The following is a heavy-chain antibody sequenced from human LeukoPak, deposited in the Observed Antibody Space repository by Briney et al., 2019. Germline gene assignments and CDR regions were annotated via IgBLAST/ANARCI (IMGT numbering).Heavy chain of an antibody. CDR3: ARSRIAVAGTYYYYYGMDV. V-gene: IGHV1-69*13. D-gene: IGHD6-19*01. CDR1: GGTFSSYA. Sequence: RASVTVSCTASGGTFSSYAISWVRQAPGQGLEWMGGIIPIFGTANYAQKFQGRVTITADESTSTAYMELSSLRSEDTAVYYCARSRIAVAGTYYYYYGMDVWGQGTTVTVSS. J-gene: IGHJ6*02. CDR2: IIPIFGTA.